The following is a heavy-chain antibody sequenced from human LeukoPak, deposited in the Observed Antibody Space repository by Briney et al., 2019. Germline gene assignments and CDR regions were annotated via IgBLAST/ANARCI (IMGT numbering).Heavy chain of an antibody. CDR1: GFTFSRSG. CDR3: AKKWDSTWSYFDL. J-gene: IGHJ4*02. V-gene: IGHV3-30*02. CDR2: IQYDGDNK. Sequence: PGGPLRLSCVASGFTFSRSGMHWVRQAPGKGLEWVAFIQYDGDNKYYADSVKGRFTISRDDSQNTLYLQMNSLTVEDTAVYYCAKKWDSTWSYFDLWGQGTLVTVSS. D-gene: IGHD1-26*01.